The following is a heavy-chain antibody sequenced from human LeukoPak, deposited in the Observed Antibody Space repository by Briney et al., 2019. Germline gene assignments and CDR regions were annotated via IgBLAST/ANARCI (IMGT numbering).Heavy chain of an antibody. D-gene: IGHD6-6*01. V-gene: IGHV4-31*03. CDR2: IYYSGST. CDR1: GGSINSGGYY. CDR3: ARSSGSSSSKRDFDY. J-gene: IGHJ4*02. Sequence: SQTLSLTCTVSGGSINSGGYYWSWIRQHPGKGLEWIGYIYYSGSTYYNPSLKSRVTISVDTSKNQFSLKLSSVTAADTAVYYCARSSGSSSSKRDFDYWGQGTLVTVSS.